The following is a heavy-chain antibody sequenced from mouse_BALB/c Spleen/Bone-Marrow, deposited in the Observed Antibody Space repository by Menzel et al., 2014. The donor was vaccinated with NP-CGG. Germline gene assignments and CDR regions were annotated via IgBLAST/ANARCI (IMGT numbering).Heavy chain of an antibody. Sequence: VKVVESGPELVKPGASVKISCKASGYAFSSSWMNWVKQRPGQGLEWIGRIYPGDGDTNYNGKFKGKATLTADKSSSTAYMQLSSLTSVDSAVYFCARSGSSWFAYWGQGTLVTVSA. J-gene: IGHJ3*01. CDR2: IYPGDGDT. V-gene: IGHV1-82*01. CDR3: ARSGSSWFAY. CDR1: GYAFSSSW. D-gene: IGHD1-1*01.